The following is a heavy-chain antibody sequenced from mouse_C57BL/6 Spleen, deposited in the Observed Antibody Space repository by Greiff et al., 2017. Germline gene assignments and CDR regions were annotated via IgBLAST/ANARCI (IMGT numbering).Heavy chain of an antibody. J-gene: IGHJ3*01. Sequence: QVQLQQSGAELVRPGTSVKVSCKASGYAFTNYLIEWVKQRPGPGLEWIGVINPGSGGTNYNEKFKGKATLTADKSSSTAYMQLSSLTSEDSAVYVCSRRRELGGFAYWGQGTLVTVSA. CDR1: GYAFTNYL. CDR3: SRRRELGGFAY. V-gene: IGHV1-54*01. D-gene: IGHD4-1*01. CDR2: INPGSGGT.